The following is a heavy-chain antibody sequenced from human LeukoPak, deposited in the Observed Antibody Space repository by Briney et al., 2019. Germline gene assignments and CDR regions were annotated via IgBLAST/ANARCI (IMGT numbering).Heavy chain of an antibody. V-gene: IGHV4-31*03. D-gene: IGHD3-22*01. CDR2: IYYSGST. J-gene: IGHJ6*02. Sequence: SETLSLTCTVSGGSISSGGYYWSWIRQHPGKGLEWIGYIYYSGSTYYNPSLKSRVTISVDTSKNQFSLKLSSVTAADTAVHYCARAARDYDSSGYYYVGYYYYGMDVWGQGTTVTVSS. CDR3: ARAARDYDSSGYYYVGYYYYGMDV. CDR1: GGSISSGGYY.